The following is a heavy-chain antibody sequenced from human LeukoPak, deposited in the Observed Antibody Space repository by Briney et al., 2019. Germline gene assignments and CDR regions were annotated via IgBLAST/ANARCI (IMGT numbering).Heavy chain of an antibody. V-gene: IGHV1-69*06. CDR1: GGTFSSYA. Sequence: SAKVSCKASGGTFSSYAISWVRQAPGQGLEWMGGIIPIFGTANYAQKFQGRVTITADKSTSTAYMELSSLRSEDTAVYYCARGAVVVPAAKREDYYYYYGMDVWGKGTTVTVSS. CDR3: ARGAVVVPAAKREDYYYYYGMDV. D-gene: IGHD2-2*01. J-gene: IGHJ6*04. CDR2: IIPIFGTA.